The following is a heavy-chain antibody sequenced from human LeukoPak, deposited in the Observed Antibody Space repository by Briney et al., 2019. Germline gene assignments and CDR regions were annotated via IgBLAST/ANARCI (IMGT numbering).Heavy chain of an antibody. Sequence: GGSLRLSCAASGFTFSSYAMSWVRQAPGKGLEWVSAISGSGGSTWYADSVKGRFTISRDNPKNTLYLQMNSLRAEDTAIYYCAKETIAQGGTRDYWGQGTLVTVSS. CDR2: ISGSGGST. CDR3: AKETIAQGGTRDY. V-gene: IGHV3-23*01. D-gene: IGHD6-13*01. J-gene: IGHJ4*02. CDR1: GFTFSSYA.